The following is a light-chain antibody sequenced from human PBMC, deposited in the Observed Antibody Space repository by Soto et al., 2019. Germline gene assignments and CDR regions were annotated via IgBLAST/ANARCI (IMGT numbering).Light chain of an antibody. J-gene: IGKJ4*02. CDR3: QRYGSSPLT. CDR1: QSVTGSY. V-gene: IGKV3-20*01. Sequence: IVLTQSPGTLYLSPGERATLSCRASQSVTGSYLAWYQQKPGQAPRLLIYGASFRATGIPDRFSGSGSGTDFTLTISRLEPEDFAVYSCQRYGSSPLTVGGGTKVEIK. CDR2: GAS.